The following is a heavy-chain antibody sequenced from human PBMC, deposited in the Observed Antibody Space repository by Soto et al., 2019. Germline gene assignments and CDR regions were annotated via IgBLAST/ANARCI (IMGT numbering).Heavy chain of an antibody. Sequence: TSETLSLTCAVYGGSFSGYYWSWIRQPPGKGLEWIGEINHSGSTNYNPSLKSRVTISVDTSKNQFSLKLSSVTAADTAVYYCARAVAAAGHPYYFDYWGQGTLVTVSS. CDR3: ARAVAAAGHPYYFDY. CDR1: GGSFSGYY. CDR2: INHSGST. V-gene: IGHV4-34*01. J-gene: IGHJ4*02. D-gene: IGHD6-13*01.